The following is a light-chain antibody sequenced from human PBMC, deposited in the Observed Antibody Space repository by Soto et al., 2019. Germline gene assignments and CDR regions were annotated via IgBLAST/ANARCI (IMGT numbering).Light chain of an antibody. CDR1: QSVTSNY. CDR3: QKYGSAFT. Sequence: EIVLTRSPGTLSLSPGERATLSCRASQSVTSNYLAWYQHKPGQGLRLLIYAASSRATGIPDRFSGSGSGTDFTLTISRLEPEDSALYYCQKYGSAFTFGPGTKVDIK. V-gene: IGKV3-20*01. CDR2: AAS. J-gene: IGKJ3*01.